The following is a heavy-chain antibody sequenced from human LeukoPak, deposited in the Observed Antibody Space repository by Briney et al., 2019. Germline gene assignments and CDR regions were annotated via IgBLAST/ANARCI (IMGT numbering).Heavy chain of an antibody. CDR2: ISNSGRTI. Sequence: GGSLSPSCVASGFTFSSYEMRWVRQAHGKGRAGDSYISNSGRTIHYADSAKGRFTISRDNAKNSLFLHMNSLRAEDTAVYYCARGDNSSTWNYSFDYWAQGTLVTVSS. D-gene: IGHD6-13*01. J-gene: IGHJ4*02. CDR1: GFTFSSYE. V-gene: IGHV3-48*03. CDR3: ARGDNSSTWNYSFDY.